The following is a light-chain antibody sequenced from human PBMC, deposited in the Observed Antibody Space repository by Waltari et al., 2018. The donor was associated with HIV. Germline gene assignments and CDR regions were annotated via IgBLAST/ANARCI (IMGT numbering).Light chain of an antibody. V-gene: IGLV2-14*01. J-gene: IGLJ1*01. CDR3: SSYRSTSTLGV. CDR1: SSDVGGYNY. CDR2: EVT. Sequence: QSALTQPASVSGSPGQSITIPCPGTSSDVGGYNYVSWYQHHPGKAPKLIIFEVTNRPSGVSNRFSGSKSGNTASLTISGLQADDEADYYCSSYRSTSTLGVFGTGTKVIVL.